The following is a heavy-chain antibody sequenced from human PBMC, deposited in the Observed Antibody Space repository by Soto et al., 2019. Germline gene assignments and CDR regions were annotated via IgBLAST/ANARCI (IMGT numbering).Heavy chain of an antibody. CDR3: ARDRTPWSGDESFGTDDYYTMDV. CDR2: ISAYNGNT. Sequence: ASVKVSCKTSGYTFNNFGVTWVREAPGQGLEWMGWISAYNGNTHYVEKFQGRVTMTTDTSMSTAYMELRSLRFDDTAVYFCARDRTPWSGDESFGTDDYYTMDVWGQGTTVTVSS. D-gene: IGHD3-3*01. J-gene: IGHJ6*02. CDR1: GYTFNNFG. V-gene: IGHV1-18*04.